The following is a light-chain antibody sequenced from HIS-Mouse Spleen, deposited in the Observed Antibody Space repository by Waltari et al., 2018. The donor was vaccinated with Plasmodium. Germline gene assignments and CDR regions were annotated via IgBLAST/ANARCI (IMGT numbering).Light chain of an antibody. CDR3: SSYTSSSTLLYV. J-gene: IGLJ1*01. CDR2: EVS. Sequence: QSALTQPASVSGSPGQSITISCTGTRSDVGGYNYVSWYQQHPGKAPKIMIYEVSNRPSGGSNRFSGSKSGNTASLTISGLQAEDEADYYCSSYTSSSTLLYVFGTGTKVTVL. CDR1: RSDVGGYNY. V-gene: IGLV2-14*01.